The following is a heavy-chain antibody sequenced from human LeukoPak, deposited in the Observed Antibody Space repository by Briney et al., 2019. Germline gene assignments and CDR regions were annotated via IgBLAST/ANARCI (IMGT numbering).Heavy chain of an antibody. Sequence: ASLKVSCKASGYTFTSYGISWVRQAPGQGLEWMGWISAYNGNTNYAQKLQGRLTMTTDTSTSTAYMELRSLRSDDTAVYYCARDHPITMIVVGFDYWGQGTLVTVSS. CDR2: ISAYNGNT. D-gene: IGHD3-22*01. CDR1: GYTFTSYG. J-gene: IGHJ4*02. CDR3: ARDHPITMIVVGFDY. V-gene: IGHV1-18*01.